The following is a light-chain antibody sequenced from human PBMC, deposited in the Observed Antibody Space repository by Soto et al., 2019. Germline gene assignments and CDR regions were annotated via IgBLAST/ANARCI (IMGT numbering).Light chain of an antibody. CDR3: QHYNSDPFP. CDR2: DAS. V-gene: IGKV1-5*01. Sequence: DIQMTQSPSTLSASVGDRVTITCRASQSISSRLAWYQQKPGKAPKLLIYDASSLESGVPSWFSGSESGTDFPLPIRILQPDYFETYDHQHYNSDPFPFGPGNQVDSK. CDR1: QSISSR. J-gene: IGKJ3*01.